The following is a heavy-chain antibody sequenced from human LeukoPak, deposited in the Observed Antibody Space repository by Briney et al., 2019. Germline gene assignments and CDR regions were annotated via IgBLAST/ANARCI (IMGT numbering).Heavy chain of an antibody. J-gene: IGHJ4*02. CDR1: GGSISSSSYY. CDR3: ARLWPDIDY. V-gene: IGHV4-39*01. Sequence: SETLSLTCTASGGSISSSSYYWGWIRQPPGKGLEWIGSIYYSGSTYYNPSLKSRVTISVDTSKNQFSLKLSSVTAADTAVYYCARLWPDIDYWGQGTLVTVSS. CDR2: IYYSGST. D-gene: IGHD3-16*01.